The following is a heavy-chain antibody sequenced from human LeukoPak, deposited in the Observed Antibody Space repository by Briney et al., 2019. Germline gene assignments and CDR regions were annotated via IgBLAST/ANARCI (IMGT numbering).Heavy chain of an antibody. CDR3: ARDTNEVYWSGYESFFDY. CDR2: ISGSGAGT. V-gene: IGHV3-23*01. CDR1: AFTFSSYA. J-gene: IGHJ4*02. D-gene: IGHD5-12*01. Sequence: GGSLRLSCAASAFTFSSYAMSWVRQAPGKGLEWLSAISGSGAGTYYADSVKGRFTISRDNSKNTLYPQMNSLRAEDTAVYYCARDTNEVYWSGYESFFDYWGQGTLVTVSS.